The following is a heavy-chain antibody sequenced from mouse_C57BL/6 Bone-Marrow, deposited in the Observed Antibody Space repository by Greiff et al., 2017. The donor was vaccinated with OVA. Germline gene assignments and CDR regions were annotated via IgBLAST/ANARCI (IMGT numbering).Heavy chain of an antibody. CDR3: ARGDLPQYYGSSYAMDY. D-gene: IGHD1-1*01. CDR1: GFTFSDYG. Sequence: EVHLVESGGGLVQPGGSLKLSCAASGFTFSDYGMAWVRQAPRKGLEWVAFISNFAYSIYYADTVKGRFTISRENAKNTLYLEMSSLRSEDTAMYYCARGDLPQYYGSSYAMDYWGQGTSVTVSS. V-gene: IGHV5-15*01. CDR2: ISNFAYSI. J-gene: IGHJ4*01.